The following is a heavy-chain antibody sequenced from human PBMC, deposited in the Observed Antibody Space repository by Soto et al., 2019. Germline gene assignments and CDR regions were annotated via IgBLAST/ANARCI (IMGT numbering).Heavy chain of an antibody. CDR3: ARERPKWGMPGMDV. J-gene: IGHJ6*02. D-gene: IGHD2-8*01. Sequence: SETLSLTCTVSGGSTSSGGYSWSWIRQHPGKGLEWIGYIYYSGSTYYNPSLKSRVTISVDTSKYQFSLKLSSVTAADTAVYYCARERPKWGMPGMDVWGQGTTVTVSS. CDR1: GGSTSSGGYS. V-gene: IGHV4-31*03. CDR2: IYYSGST.